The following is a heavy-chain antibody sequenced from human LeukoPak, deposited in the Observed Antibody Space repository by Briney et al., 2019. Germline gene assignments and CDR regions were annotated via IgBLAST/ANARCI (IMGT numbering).Heavy chain of an antibody. CDR3: ARVYSSVPFFDY. J-gene: IGHJ4*02. CDR1: GGSISSGGYY. CDR2: IYYSGST. V-gene: IGHV4-31*03. D-gene: IGHD6-19*01. Sequence: PSETLSLTCTVSGGSISSGGYYWSWIRQHPGKGLEWIGYIYYSGSTYYNPSLKSRVTISVDTSKNQFSLKLSSVTAADTAVYYCARVYSSVPFFDYWGQGTLVTVSS.